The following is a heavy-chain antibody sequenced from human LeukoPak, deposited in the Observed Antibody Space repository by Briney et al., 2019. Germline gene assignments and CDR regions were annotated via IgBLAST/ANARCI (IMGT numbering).Heavy chain of an antibody. CDR2: ISAYNGNT. D-gene: IGHD3-9*01. J-gene: IGHJ6*04. V-gene: IGHV1-18*04. CDR3: ARMERYYDILTGAMDA. Sequence: ASVKVSCKVFGYTFNSYGISWVRQAPGQGLEWMGWISAYNGNTNYAQKLQGRVTVTTDTSTSTAYMELRSLRSDDTAVYYCARMERYYDILTGAMDAWGKGTTVTVSS. CDR1: GYTFNSYG.